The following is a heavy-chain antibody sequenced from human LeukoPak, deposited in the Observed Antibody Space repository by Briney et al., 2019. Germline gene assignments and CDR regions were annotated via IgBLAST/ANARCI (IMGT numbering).Heavy chain of an antibody. J-gene: IGHJ5*02. CDR3: ARVGSKVVRGVIIPGNWFDR. CDR2: FYTSGNT. Sequence: SETLSLTCTVSGGSITGYYWTWIRQPAGKGLEWIGRFYTSGNTNYNPSLKSRVTMSVDTSKNQFSLKLSSVTAADTAVYYCARVGSKVVRGVIIPGNWFDRWGQGNLVTVSS. V-gene: IGHV4-4*07. CDR1: GGSITGYY. D-gene: IGHD3-10*01.